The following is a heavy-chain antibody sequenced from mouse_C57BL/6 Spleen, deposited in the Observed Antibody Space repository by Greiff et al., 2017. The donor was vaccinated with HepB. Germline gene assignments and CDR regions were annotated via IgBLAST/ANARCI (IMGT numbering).Heavy chain of an antibody. V-gene: IGHV1-61*01. CDR1: GYTFTSYW. J-gene: IGHJ4*01. CDR3: ARGGDSNYPYYYAMDY. D-gene: IGHD2-5*01. Sequence: QVQLQQPGAELVRPGSSVKLSCKASGYTFTSYWMDWVKQRPGQGLEWIGNIYPSDSETHYNQKFKDKATLTVAKSSSTAYMQLSSLTSEDSAVYYCARGGDSNYPYYYAMDYWGQGTSVTVSS. CDR2: IYPSDSET.